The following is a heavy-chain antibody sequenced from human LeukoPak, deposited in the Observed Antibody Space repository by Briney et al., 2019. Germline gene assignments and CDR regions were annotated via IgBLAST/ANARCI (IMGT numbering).Heavy chain of an antibody. D-gene: IGHD2-21*02. CDR3: AKEYCGGNCYQDYFDY. CDR1: GFSFSSSH. J-gene: IGHJ4*02. Sequence: GGSLRLSCAGSGFSFSSSHMNWVRQAPGKGLEWVAVISFDGSHKYYADSVKGRFTISRDNSKNTLYLQMNSLRAEDTAVYYCAKEYCGGNCYQDYFDYWGQGTLVTVSS. V-gene: IGHV3-30*18. CDR2: ISFDGSHK.